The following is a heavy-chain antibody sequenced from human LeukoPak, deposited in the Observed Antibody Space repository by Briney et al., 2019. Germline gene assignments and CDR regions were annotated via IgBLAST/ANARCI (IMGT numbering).Heavy chain of an antibody. CDR1: GFIVSSSY. D-gene: IGHD6-13*01. Sequence: GGSLTLSCAASGFIVSSSYMSWVRQPPGKGREWVSGIYTDGSTYYADSVQGRFTISRDNSKNTLYLQMNSLRADDTLVYYRWRGHCSNTLGGQGTLVTVSS. V-gene: IGHV3-66*01. CDR3: WRGHCSNTL. J-gene: IGHJ4*02. CDR2: IYTDGST.